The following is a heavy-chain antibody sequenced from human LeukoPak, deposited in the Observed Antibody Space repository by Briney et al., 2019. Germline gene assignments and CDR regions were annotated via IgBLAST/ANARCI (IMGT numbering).Heavy chain of an antibody. CDR2: IIPIFGTA. D-gene: IGHD3-22*01. CDR3: AKDEKGYYHDTSGYPDAFDI. J-gene: IGHJ3*02. Sequence: ASVKVSCKASGGTFSSYAISWVRQAPGQGLEWMGGIIPIFGTANYAQKFQGRVTITTDESTSTAYMELSSLRSEDTAVYYCAKDEKGYYHDTSGYPDAFDIWGQGTMVTVSS. V-gene: IGHV1-69*05. CDR1: GGTFSSYA.